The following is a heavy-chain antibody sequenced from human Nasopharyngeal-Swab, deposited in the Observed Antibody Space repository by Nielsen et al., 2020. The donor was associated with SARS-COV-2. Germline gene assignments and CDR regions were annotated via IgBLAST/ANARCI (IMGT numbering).Heavy chain of an antibody. CDR2: INHSGST. CDR1: GGSFSGYY. CDR3: ARGREYYGSGSYYNP. V-gene: IGHV4-34*01. Sequence: SETLSLTCAVYGGSFSGYYWSWIRQPPGKGLEWIGEINHSGSTNYNPSLKSRVTISVDTSKNQFSLKLSSVTAADTVVYYCARGREYYGSGSYYNPWGQGTLVTVSS. J-gene: IGHJ5*02. D-gene: IGHD3-10*01.